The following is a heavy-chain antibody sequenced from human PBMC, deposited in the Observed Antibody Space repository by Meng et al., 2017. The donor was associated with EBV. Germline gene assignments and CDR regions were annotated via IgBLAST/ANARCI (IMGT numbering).Heavy chain of an antibody. CDR2: FLPRLGAP. D-gene: IGHD3-10*01. CDR3: ASESGRGYTPDY. J-gene: IGHJ4*02. V-gene: IGHV1-69*01. CDR1: GGPFRYDA. Sequence: QGALVQAAAEVKKPGSSVEVSCKTSGGPFRYDAISWVRQAPGQGLEWLGGFLPRLGAPNYAQKFHGRVKITADESTSTHYMDLSSLRSEDTAIYYCASESGRGYTPDYWGQGTLVTVSS.